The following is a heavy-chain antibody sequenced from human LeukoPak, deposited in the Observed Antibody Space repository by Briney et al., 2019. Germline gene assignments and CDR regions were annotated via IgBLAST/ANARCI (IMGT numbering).Heavy chain of an antibody. CDR3: ARKNGYNYRRPNWFDP. V-gene: IGHV4-59*11. CDR2: IYYSGST. Sequence: SETLSLTCTVSGGSISSHYWSWIRQPPGKGLEWIGYIYYSGSTNYNPSLKSRVTISVDTSKNQFSLKLSSVTAADTAVYYCARKNGYNYRRPNWFDPWGQGTLVTVSS. J-gene: IGHJ5*02. CDR1: GGSISSHY. D-gene: IGHD5-24*01.